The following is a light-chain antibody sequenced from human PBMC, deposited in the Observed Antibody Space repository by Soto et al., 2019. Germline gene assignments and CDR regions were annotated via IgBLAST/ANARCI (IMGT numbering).Light chain of an antibody. Sequence: QSVLTQPPSVSGSPGQSVTISCTGTSSDVVSYTRVSWYQQPPGTAPKLMIYEVSNRPSGVPDRFSGSKSGNTASLTISGLQAEDEADYYCCIYTSSSTYVFGTGTKVTVL. CDR2: EVS. J-gene: IGLJ1*01. V-gene: IGLV2-18*01. CDR1: SSDVVSYTR. CDR3: CIYTSSSTYV.